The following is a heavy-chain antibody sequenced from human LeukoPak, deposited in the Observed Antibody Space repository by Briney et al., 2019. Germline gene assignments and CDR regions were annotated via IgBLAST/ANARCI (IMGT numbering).Heavy chain of an antibody. CDR2: IYTSGST. CDR3: ARLDRNWFDP. J-gene: IGHJ5*02. V-gene: IGHV4-4*09. Sequence: SETLSLTCTVSGGSISSYYWSWIRQPPGKGLEWIGYIYTSGSTNYNPSLKSRVTISVDTSKNQFSLKLSCVTAADTAVYYCARLDRNWFDPWGQGTLVTVSS. D-gene: IGHD1-14*01. CDR1: GGSISSYY.